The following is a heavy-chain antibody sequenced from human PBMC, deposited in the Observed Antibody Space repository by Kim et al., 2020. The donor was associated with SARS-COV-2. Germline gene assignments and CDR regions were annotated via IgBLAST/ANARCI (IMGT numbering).Heavy chain of an antibody. V-gene: IGHV3-30*18. Sequence: GGSLRLSCAASGFTFSTCGIHWVRQAPGKGLEWVALISFDGSYKYYADSVKGRFTISRDSSKNTLYLQMNSLRGEDTAVYYCAKDFRRQEWFYYGMDVWGQGTTVTVSS. J-gene: IGHJ6*02. CDR2: ISFDGSYK. D-gene: IGHD3-3*01. CDR1: GFTFSTCG. CDR3: AKDFRRQEWFYYGMDV.